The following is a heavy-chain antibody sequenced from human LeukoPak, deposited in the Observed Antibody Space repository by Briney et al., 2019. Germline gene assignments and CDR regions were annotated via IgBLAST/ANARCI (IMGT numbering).Heavy chain of an antibody. J-gene: IGHJ3*02. CDR3: AKVGNYYGSGSYPRDAFDI. CDR1: GFTFSSYA. D-gene: IGHD3-10*01. Sequence: GGSLRLSCAASGFTFSSYAMSWVRQAPGKGLEWVSAISGSGGSTYYADSVKGRFTISRDNSKNTLYLQMNSLRAEDTAVYYCAKVGNYYGSGSYPRDAFDIWGQRTMVTVSS. CDR2: ISGSGGST. V-gene: IGHV3-23*01.